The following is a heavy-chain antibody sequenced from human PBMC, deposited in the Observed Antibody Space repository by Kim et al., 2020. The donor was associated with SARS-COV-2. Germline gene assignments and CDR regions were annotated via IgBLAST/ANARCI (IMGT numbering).Heavy chain of an antibody. CDR1: GFTFSSYS. Sequence: GGSLRLSCAASGFTFSSYSMNWVRQAPGKGLEWVSSISSSSSYIYYADSVKGRFTISRDNAKNSLYLQMNSLRAEDTAVYYCARDIEYLSSTIEILDAFDIWGQGTMVTVSS. V-gene: IGHV3-21*01. J-gene: IGHJ3*02. CDR2: ISSSSSYI. CDR3: ARDIEYLSSTIEILDAFDI. D-gene: IGHD2-2*02.